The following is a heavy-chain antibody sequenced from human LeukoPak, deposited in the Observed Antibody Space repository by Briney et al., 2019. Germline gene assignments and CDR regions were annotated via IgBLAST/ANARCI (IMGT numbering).Heavy chain of an antibody. CDR3: TRVDYDFWSGYWPDDY. Sequence: GGSLRLSCTASGFTFGDYAMSWVRQAPGKGLEWEGFIRSKAYGGTTEYAASVKGRFTISRDDSKSIAYLQMNSLKTEDTAVYYCTRVDYDFWSGYWPDDYWGQGPLVTVPS. V-gene: IGHV3-49*04. J-gene: IGHJ4*02. CDR2: IRSKAYGGTT. D-gene: IGHD3-3*01. CDR1: GFTFGDYA.